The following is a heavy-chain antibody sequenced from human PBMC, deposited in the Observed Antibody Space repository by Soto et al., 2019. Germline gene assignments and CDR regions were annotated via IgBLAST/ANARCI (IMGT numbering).Heavy chain of an antibody. CDR3: EKDRHSGSYFPFDY. V-gene: IGHV3-23*01. CDR1: GFTFSSYA. D-gene: IGHD1-26*01. CDR2: ISSSGAGT. Sequence: PGGSLRLSCAASGFTFSSYAMSWVRQAPGKGLEWVSTISSSGAGTYYADSVKGRFTISRDNSKNTLYLQTNSLRAEDTAVFYCEKDRHSGSYFPFDYWGQGILVNVSS. J-gene: IGHJ4*02.